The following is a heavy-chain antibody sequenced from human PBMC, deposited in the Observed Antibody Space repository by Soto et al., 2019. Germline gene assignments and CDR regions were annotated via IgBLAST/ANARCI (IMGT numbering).Heavy chain of an antibody. J-gene: IGHJ5*02. V-gene: IGHV3-11*01. D-gene: IGHD2-2*01. Sequence: GGSLRLSCAASGFTFSEYYMSWIRQAPGKGLEWVSYISNSGTTIYYADSVKGRFTISRDNAKNSLFLQMNSLRAEDTAVYYCARERSSSTSWFDPCGQGTLVTVSS. CDR3: ARERSSSTSWFDP. CDR2: ISNSGTTI. CDR1: GFTFSEYY.